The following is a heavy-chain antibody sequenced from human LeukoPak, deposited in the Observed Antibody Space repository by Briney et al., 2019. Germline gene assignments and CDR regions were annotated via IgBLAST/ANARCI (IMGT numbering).Heavy chain of an antibody. V-gene: IGHV3-11*01. CDR3: ARVGSSRGWFDP. Sequence: GGSLRLSCTGSGFTFSDHYMTWIRRAPGKGLEWISYIGSSGTTTYYADSVKGRFTISRANAKTSVYLQMEGLRADDTAVYYCARVGSSRGWFDPWGHGTLVTVSS. CDR2: IGSSGTTT. D-gene: IGHD3-10*01. CDR1: GFTFSDHY. J-gene: IGHJ5*02.